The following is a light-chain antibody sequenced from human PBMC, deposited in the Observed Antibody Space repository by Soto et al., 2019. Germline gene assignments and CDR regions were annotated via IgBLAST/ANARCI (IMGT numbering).Light chain of an antibody. CDR1: QSVSSSY. CDR2: GAS. V-gene: IGKV3-20*01. J-gene: IGKJ2*01. CDR3: QQYGSSHPYT. Sequence: EIVLTQSPGTLSLSPGSRATLSCRASQSVSSSYLARYQQKPGQAPRLPIYGASSRATGIPDRFSGSGSGTDFTLTISRLEPEDFAVYYCQQYGSSHPYTFGQGTKLEIK.